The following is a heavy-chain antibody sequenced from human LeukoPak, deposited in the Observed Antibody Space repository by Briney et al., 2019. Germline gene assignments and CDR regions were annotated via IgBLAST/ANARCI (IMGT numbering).Heavy chain of an antibody. J-gene: IGHJ4*02. V-gene: IGHV4-39*02. D-gene: IGHD5-24*01. CDR1: GGSISSSSYF. CDR3: ASQKDGYSFDY. CDR2: IYYSGST. Sequence: PSETLSLTCSVSGGSISSSSYFWGWICQPPGKGLECIGSIYYSGSTYYNPSLKSRVTISVDTSKNHFSLKLSSVPAADTAVYYCASQKDGYSFDYWGQGTLVTVSS.